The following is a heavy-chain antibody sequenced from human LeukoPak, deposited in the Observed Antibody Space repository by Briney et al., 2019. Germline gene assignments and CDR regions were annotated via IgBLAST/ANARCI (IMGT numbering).Heavy chain of an antibody. Sequence: AAAKVTFKASGYTFTCYYMHWVRQAPGQGLGWMGCIDPSSGGTNYAQEFQGRVTMTRDTTISTAYMDMSKLRSDHPAVYYCARVPMPYYDISTGAGGEFDYWGQGTLVTVSS. CDR2: IDPSSGGT. CDR1: GYTFTCYY. D-gene: IGHD3-9*01. CDR3: ARVPMPYYDISTGAGGEFDY. V-gene: IGHV1-2*02. J-gene: IGHJ4*02.